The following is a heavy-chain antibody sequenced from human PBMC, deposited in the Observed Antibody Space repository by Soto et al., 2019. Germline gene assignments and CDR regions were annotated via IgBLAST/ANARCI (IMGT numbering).Heavy chain of an antibody. CDR1: GFTFSSYG. V-gene: IGHV3-33*01. CDR3: AMDYCGYDSTTKNYYYYGMDV. J-gene: IGHJ6*02. Sequence: PGGSLILSCAASGFTFSSYGMHWVRQAPGKGLEWVAVIWYDGSNEYYADSVKGRFTISRDNSKNTLYLQMNSLRAEDTAVYYCAMDYCGYDSTTKNYYYYGMDVWGQGTTVTVSS. D-gene: IGHD5-12*01. CDR2: IWYDGSNE.